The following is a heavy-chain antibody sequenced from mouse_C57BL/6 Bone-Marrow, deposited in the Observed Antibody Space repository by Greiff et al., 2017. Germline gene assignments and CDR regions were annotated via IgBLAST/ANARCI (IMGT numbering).Heavy chain of an antibody. CDR3: TPYYSEAY. Sequence: LQQSGAELASPGASGKLSCKASGYTFTDLIMNWVKKRPGQGLEWIGRIYPVGDETNYNQKFMGKATITADTSSNTAYLQLSSLTSEDTAVYYCTPYYSEAYWGQGTLVTVSA. J-gene: IGHJ3*01. D-gene: IGHD2-12*01. CDR1: GYTFTDLI. V-gene: IGHV1-11*01. CDR2: IYPVGDET.